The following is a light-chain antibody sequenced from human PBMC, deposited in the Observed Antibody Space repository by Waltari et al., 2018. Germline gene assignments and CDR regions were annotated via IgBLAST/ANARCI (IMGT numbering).Light chain of an antibody. CDR3: QTWGTGTWV. J-gene: IGLJ3*02. Sequence: QVVLTQSPSASASLGSSVKLTCTLRSGHRHYAAAWHQQQPEQGPRSFMTANSDGSHHKGDGIPDRCSGSSSGAERYLTISSLQSEDEANYYCQTWGTGTWVFGGGTKVTVL. CDR1: SGHRHYA. V-gene: IGLV4-69*01. CDR2: ANSDGSH.